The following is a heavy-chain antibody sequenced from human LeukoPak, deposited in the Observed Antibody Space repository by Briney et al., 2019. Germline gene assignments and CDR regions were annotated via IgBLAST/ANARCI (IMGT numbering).Heavy chain of an antibody. CDR2: IRQDGSEK. V-gene: IGHV3-7*01. CDR3: ARDADLGATISGAYDI. CDR1: GFTFSSYS. J-gene: IGHJ3*02. D-gene: IGHD5-24*01. Sequence: GGSLRLSCAAAGFTFSSYSLNSVRQAPGKGLEWVASIRQDGSEKYSVHSVRGRFTVSRDNAKSSLYLQMNSLRAADTALYYCARDADLGATISGAYDIWGQGTMGTVSS.